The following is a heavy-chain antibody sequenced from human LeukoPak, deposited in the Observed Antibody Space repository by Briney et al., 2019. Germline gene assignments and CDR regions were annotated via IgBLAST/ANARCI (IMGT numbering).Heavy chain of an antibody. CDR3: ARVKTELCFDY. Sequence: SETLSLTCTVSGGSISSSSYYWGWIRQPPGKGLEWIESIYYSGSTYYNPSLKSRVTISVDTSKNQFSLKLSSVTAADTAVYYCARVKTELCFDYWGQGTLVTVSS. D-gene: IGHD1-26*01. J-gene: IGHJ4*02. CDR2: IYYSGST. CDR1: GGSISSSSYY. V-gene: IGHV4-39*07.